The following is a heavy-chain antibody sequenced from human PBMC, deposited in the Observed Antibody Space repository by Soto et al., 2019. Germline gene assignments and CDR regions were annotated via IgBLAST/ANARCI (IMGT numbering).Heavy chain of an antibody. CDR2: INPSGGST. CDR1: GYTFTSYY. D-gene: IGHD3-10*01. J-gene: IGHJ4*02. CDR3: ARDRSGLPDMDY. V-gene: IGHV1-46*01. Sequence: GASVKVSCKASGYTFTSYYMHWVRQAPGQGLEWMGIINPSGGSTSYAQKYQGRVTMTRDTSTSTVYMELSSLRSEDTAVYYCARDRSGLPDMDYWGQGTLVTVSS.